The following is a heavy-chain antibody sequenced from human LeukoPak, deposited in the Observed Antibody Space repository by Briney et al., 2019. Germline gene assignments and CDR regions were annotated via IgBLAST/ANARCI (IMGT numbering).Heavy chain of an antibody. CDR3: ARMSILTGYHFDY. Sequence: SETLSLTCTVSGGSISSYHWNWIRQPPGKALEWIGYIYYSGSTNYKPSLKSRVTISVDTSKNQFSLKLRSVTAADTAVYYCARMSILTGYHFDYWGQGTLVTVSS. J-gene: IGHJ4*02. CDR1: GGSISSYH. CDR2: IYYSGST. V-gene: IGHV4-59*08. D-gene: IGHD3-9*01.